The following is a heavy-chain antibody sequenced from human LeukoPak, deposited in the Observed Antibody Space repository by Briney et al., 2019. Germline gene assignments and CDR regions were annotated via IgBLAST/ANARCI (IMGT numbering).Heavy chain of an antibody. CDR3: AKETYSSGWDAFLFDY. D-gene: IGHD6-19*01. J-gene: IGHJ4*02. CDR2: ISGNGGTT. V-gene: IGHV3-23*01. CDR1: RFTFSNYA. Sequence: GGSLRLSCAASRFTFSNYAMYWVRQAPGKGLEWVSLISGNGGTTFYADSVKGRFTISRDNSKNTLYLQMNSLRAEDTAVYDCAKETYSSGWDAFLFDYWGQGTLVTVSS.